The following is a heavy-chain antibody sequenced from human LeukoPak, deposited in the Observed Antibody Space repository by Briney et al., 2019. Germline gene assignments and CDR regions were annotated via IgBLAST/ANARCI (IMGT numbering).Heavy chain of an antibody. CDR1: GYSFTTYW. CDR3: ARQRDGGNYPFDS. V-gene: IGHV5-51*01. D-gene: IGHD1-7*01. CDR2: IYPGDSDT. Sequence: GESLKISCKGSGYSFTTYWISWLRQMPGKGLEYMGIIYPGDSDTRYSPSFQGQVTISADKSISTAYLQWSSLKTSDTAIYYCARQRDGGNYPFDSWGQGTLVTVSS. J-gene: IGHJ4*02.